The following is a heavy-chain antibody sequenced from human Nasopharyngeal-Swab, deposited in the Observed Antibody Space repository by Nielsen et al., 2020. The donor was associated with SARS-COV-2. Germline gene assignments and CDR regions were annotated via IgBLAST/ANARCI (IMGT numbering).Heavy chain of an antibody. D-gene: IGHD3-9*01. J-gene: IGHJ4*02. Sequence: GESLKISCEASGLTFSSYGMHWVRQAPGKGLEWVAVILNDGSNKYYADSVKGRFTISRDNSKNTLYLQMNSLRVEDTAVYYCAKTRVDIYCWADYWGQGTLVTVSS. CDR3: AKTRVDIYCWADY. V-gene: IGHV3-30*18. CDR2: ILNDGSNK. CDR1: GLTFSSYG.